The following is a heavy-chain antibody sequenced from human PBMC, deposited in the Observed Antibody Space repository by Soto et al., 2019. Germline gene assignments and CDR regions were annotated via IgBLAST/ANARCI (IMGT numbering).Heavy chain of an antibody. CDR1: GLTFSCYS. CDR2: ISSSSSYI. V-gene: IGHV3-21*04. Sequence: GGSLRLSCAASGLTFSCYSMNWVRQAPGKGLEWVSSISSSSSYIYYADSVKGRFTISRDNAKNSLYLQMNSLRAEDTAVYYCATTAVLMVYAPAEYFQHWGQGTLVTVSS. CDR3: ATTAVLMVYAPAEYFQH. D-gene: IGHD2-8*01. J-gene: IGHJ1*01.